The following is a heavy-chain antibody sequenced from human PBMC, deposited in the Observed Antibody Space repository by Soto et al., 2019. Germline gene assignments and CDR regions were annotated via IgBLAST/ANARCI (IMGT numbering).Heavy chain of an antibody. J-gene: IGHJ4*02. Sequence: GGSLRLSCAASGFTFSSYAMHWVRQAPGKGLEWVAVISYDGSNKYYADSVKGRFTISRDNSKNTLYLQMNSLRAEDTAVYYCARDLETPIAVAGTLGFDYWGQGTLVTVSS. CDR2: ISYDGSNK. CDR1: GFTFSSYA. CDR3: ARDLETPIAVAGTLGFDY. D-gene: IGHD6-19*01. V-gene: IGHV3-30-3*01.